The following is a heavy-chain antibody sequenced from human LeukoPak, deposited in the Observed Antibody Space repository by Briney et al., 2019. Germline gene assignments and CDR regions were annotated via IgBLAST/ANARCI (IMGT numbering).Heavy chain of an antibody. Sequence: SGPTLVNPTQTLTLTCTFYGFSPSTRAMSVSLIRQPPVKALEWLARIDWADDKYYGTSLKTRLHISNDTSKNHVVLTMTNMDPVDTATYYCARIRDWVFDYWGQGTLVTVSS. J-gene: IGHJ4*02. V-gene: IGHV2-70*11. D-gene: IGHD3-9*01. CDR2: IDWADDK. CDR3: ARIRDWVFDY. CDR1: GFSPSTRAMS.